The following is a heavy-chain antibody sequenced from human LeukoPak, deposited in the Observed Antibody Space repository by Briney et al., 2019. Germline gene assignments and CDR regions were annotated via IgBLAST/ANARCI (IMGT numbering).Heavy chain of an antibody. CDR2: ISGGNNAI. J-gene: IGHJ3*02. CDR3: ATETEYSNYDAFDI. Sequence: GGSLRLSCAVSGFTFSSYEMNWVRQAPGKGLEWISYISGGNNAIYYADSVKGRFTISRDNGKNSLYLHMSSLRADDTAIYYCATETEYSNYDAFDIWGQGTMVTVSS. D-gene: IGHD4-11*01. CDR1: GFTFSSYE. V-gene: IGHV3-48*03.